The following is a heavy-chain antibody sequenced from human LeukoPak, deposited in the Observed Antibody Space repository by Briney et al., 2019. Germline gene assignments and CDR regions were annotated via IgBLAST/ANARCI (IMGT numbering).Heavy chain of an antibody. V-gene: IGHV3-21*01. D-gene: IGHD2-15*01. J-gene: IGHJ5*02. CDR2: ISSSSSYI. Sequence: GGSLRLSCAASGFTFSSYSMNWVRQAPGKGLEWVSSISSSSSYIYYADSVKGRFTISRDNAKNSLYLQMNSLRAEDTAVYYCARGPLVVVVNWFDPWGQGTLVTVSS. CDR1: GFTFSSYS. CDR3: ARGPLVVVVNWFDP.